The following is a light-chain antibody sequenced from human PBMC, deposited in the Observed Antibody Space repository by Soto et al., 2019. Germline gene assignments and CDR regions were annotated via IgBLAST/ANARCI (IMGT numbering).Light chain of an antibody. J-gene: IGLJ1*01. CDR3: SSYPSSSTRV. CDR1: SSDVGGYNY. CDR2: DVS. V-gene: IGLV2-14*01. Sequence: QSVLTQPASVSGSPGQSITISCTGTSSDVGGYNYVSWYQQHPGKAPKLMIFDVSNRPSGVSNRFSGSKSGNTPSLTISGLQAEDEADYYCSSYPSSSTRVFGTGTKLTVL.